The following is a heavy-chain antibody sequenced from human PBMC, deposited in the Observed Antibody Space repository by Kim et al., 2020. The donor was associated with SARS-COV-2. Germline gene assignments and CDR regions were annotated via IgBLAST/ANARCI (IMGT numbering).Heavy chain of an antibody. CDR1: GYSFTSYW. V-gene: IGHV5-51*01. CDR3: ARLGGGTYAGYWFDP. D-gene: IGHD3-16*01. J-gene: IGHJ5*02. CDR2: IYPGDSDT. Sequence: GESLKISCKGSGYSFTSYWIGWVRQMPGKGLEWMGIIYPGDSDTRYSPSFQGRVTISADKSISTAYLQWSSLKASDTAMYYCARLGGGTYAGYWFDPWGQGTLVTVSS.